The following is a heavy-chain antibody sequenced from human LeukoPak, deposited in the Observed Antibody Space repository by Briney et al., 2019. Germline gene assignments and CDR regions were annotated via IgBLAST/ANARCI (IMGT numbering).Heavy chain of an antibody. CDR2: ISYSGNT. V-gene: IGHV4-59*02. CDR3: ARTYYYGAGGYFLDV. J-gene: IGHJ6*03. CDR1: GGSVSSYY. Sequence: SETLSLTCTVSGGSVSSYYWSWIRQPPGKGLEWIGYISYSGNTNCNPSLKSRVTISVDTSKNHFSLKLSSVTAADTAVYYCARTYYYGAGGYFLDVWGKGNTVTVSS. D-gene: IGHD3-10*01.